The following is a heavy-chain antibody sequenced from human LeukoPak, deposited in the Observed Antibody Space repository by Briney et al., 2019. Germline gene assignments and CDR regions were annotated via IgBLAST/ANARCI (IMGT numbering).Heavy chain of an antibody. CDR1: GYTFTSYA. CDR3: ARDPPVAGTNGNYYGMDV. CDR2: INAGNGNT. J-gene: IGHJ6*02. D-gene: IGHD6-19*01. V-gene: IGHV1-3*01. Sequence: GASVKVSCKASGYTFTSYAMHWVRQAPGQRLEWMGWINAGNGNTRYSQKFQGRVTITRDTSASTAYMELSSLRSEDTAVYYCARDPPVAGTNGNYYGMDVWGQGTTVTVSS.